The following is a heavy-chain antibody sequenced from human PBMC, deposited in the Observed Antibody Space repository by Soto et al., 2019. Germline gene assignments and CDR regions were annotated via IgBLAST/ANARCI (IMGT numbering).Heavy chain of an antibody. D-gene: IGHD3-3*01. V-gene: IGHV4-34*01. Sequence: PSEPLSLTCAVYGGTFSGYYWSWLRQPPGKGLEWIGEINHSGSTNYNPSLKSRVTISVDTSKNQFSLKLSSVTAAGTAVYYCARVRLGYDFWSGYLRTYGMDVWGQGTTVT. J-gene: IGHJ6*02. CDR2: INHSGST. CDR1: GGTFSGYY. CDR3: ARVRLGYDFWSGYLRTYGMDV.